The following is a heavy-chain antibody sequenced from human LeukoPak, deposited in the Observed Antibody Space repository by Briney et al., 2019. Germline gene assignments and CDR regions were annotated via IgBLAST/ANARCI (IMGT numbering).Heavy chain of an antibody. Sequence: ASVKVSCKASGYTFTSYAMHWVRQAPGQRLEWMGWINAGNGNTKYSQKFQGRVTITRDTSASTAYMELSSLRSEDTAVYYCAREKTGTTENGYYYYGMDVWGQGTTVTVSS. V-gene: IGHV1-3*01. D-gene: IGHD1-7*01. CDR1: GYTFTSYA. CDR3: AREKTGTTENGYYYYGMDV. J-gene: IGHJ6*02. CDR2: INAGNGNT.